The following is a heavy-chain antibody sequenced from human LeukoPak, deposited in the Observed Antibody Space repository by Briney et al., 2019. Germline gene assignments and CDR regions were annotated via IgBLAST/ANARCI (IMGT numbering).Heavy chain of an antibody. CDR3: ARDQDYYGSGSYISGPS. CDR1: GYPITSGYN. CDR2: IYHSGSA. Sequence: SETLSLTCTVSGYPITSGYNWAWIRQPPGKVLEWIGSIYHSGSAYYNPSLKSRVTISVDTSKNQFSLKLSSVTAADTAVYYCARDQDYYGSGSYISGPSWGQGTLVTVSS. J-gene: IGHJ5*02. V-gene: IGHV4-38-2*02. D-gene: IGHD3-10*01.